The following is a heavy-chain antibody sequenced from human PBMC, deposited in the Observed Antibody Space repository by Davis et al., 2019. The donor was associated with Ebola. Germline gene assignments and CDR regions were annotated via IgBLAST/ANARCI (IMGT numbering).Heavy chain of an antibody. CDR2: MYVSGNT. CDR3: AMNGMDV. Sequence: SETLSLTCSVSGGSISDYYWNWIRQPAGKGLEWIGHMYVSGNTDYNPSLKSRVTLSLDTSRSQFSLKVSSVTAADTAVYYCAMNGMDVWGQGTTVTVSS. CDR1: GGSISDYY. V-gene: IGHV4-59*04. J-gene: IGHJ6*02.